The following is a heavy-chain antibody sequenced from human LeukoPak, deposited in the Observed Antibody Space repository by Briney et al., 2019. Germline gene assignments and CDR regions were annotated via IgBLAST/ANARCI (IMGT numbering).Heavy chain of an antibody. J-gene: IGHJ4*02. V-gene: IGHV1-8*01. CDR3: ARASYKNMVRGVILGY. D-gene: IGHD3-10*01. CDR2: MNPNSGNT. Sequence: ASVKVSCKASGYTFTSYDINWVRQATGQGLEWMGWMNPNSGNTGYAQKFQGRVTMTRNTSISTAYMELSSLRSEDTAVYYCARASYKNMVRGVILGYWGQGTLATVSS. CDR1: GYTFTSYD.